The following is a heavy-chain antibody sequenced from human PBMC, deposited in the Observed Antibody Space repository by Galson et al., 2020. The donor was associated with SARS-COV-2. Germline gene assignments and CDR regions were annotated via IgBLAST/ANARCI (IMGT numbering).Heavy chain of an antibody. CDR1: GGSISSGNYY. J-gene: IGHJ4*02. V-gene: IGHV4-61*02. CDR3: AKNYDSSGYHPAGFDY. Sequence: SETLSLTCTVSGGSISSGNYYWTWIRQPAGKGLEWIGRIYTSGSTNYNPSLKSRVSISVDTSKNQFSLKLSSVTAADTAVYYCAKNYDSSGYHPAGFDYWGQGTLVTVSS. CDR2: IYTSGST. D-gene: IGHD3-22*01.